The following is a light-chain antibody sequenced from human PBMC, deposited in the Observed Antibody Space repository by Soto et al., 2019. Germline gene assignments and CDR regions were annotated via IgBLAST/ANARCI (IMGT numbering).Light chain of an antibody. CDR3: SSYAGSSYV. CDR2: EVN. Sequence: QSVLTPPHSASGSPGPSVDISCTGTSSDGGCYNDASWYQQHPGKAPNLMIYEVNKRPSGAPDRFSGSKAGNTASLTVAGLQAEDEADYCCSSYAGSSYVFGTGTKVTVL. V-gene: IGLV2-8*01. CDR1: SSDGGCYND. J-gene: IGLJ1*01.